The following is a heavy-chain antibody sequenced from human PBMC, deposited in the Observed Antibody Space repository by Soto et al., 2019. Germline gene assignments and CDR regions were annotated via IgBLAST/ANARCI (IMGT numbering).Heavy chain of an antibody. CDR1: GYTFTDYY. CDR2: INPNTGGT. Sequence: GASVKVSCKASGYTFTDYYIHWVRQAPGQGLECLGWINPNTGGTKYAQKFQGRVTMTRDTSISTAYIEVGRLTSDDTAVYYCSKGLGYSKSYYYYYYGMDVWGQGTTVTVSS. CDR3: SKGLGYSKSYYYYYYGMDV. J-gene: IGHJ6*02. D-gene: IGHD4-4*01. V-gene: IGHV1-2*02.